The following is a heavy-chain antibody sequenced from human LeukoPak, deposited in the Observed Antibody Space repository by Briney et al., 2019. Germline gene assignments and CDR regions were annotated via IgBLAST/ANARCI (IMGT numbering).Heavy chain of an antibody. CDR2: IYPGDSDT. CDR3: ARQLGIAARPYYFDY. V-gene: IGHV5-51*01. CDR1: GYSFTSYW. Sequence: GESLKISCKGYGYSFTSYWIGWVRQMPGKGLEWMGIIYPGDSDTRYSPSFQGQVTISADKSISTAYLQWSSLKASDTAMYYCARQLGIAARPYYFDYWGQGTLVTVSS. D-gene: IGHD6-6*01. J-gene: IGHJ4*02.